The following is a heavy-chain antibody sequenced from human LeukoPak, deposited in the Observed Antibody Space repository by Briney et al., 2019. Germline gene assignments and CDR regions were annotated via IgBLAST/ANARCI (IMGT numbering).Heavy chain of an antibody. CDR1: GFTFSDYY. CDR3: VRAQSGNYHDY. J-gene: IGHJ4*02. V-gene: IGHV3-11*04. CDR2: ISSSGSTI. D-gene: IGHD1-26*01. Sequence: GGSLRLSCAASGFTFSDYYMSGIRQAPGKGLEGVSYISSSGSTIYYADSVKGRFTISRDNAKNSLYLQMNSLRVEDTALYYCVRAQSGNYHDYWGQGTLVTVSS.